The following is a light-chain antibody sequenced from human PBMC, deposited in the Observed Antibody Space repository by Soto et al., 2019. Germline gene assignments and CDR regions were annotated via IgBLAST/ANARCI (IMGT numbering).Light chain of an antibody. Sequence: QSALTQPASVSGSPGQPITISCTGTSSDVGSYNLVSWYQQHPGKAPKLMIYEGSKRPSGVSNRFSGSKSGNTASLTISGLQPEDEADYYCCSYAGSPPWVFGGGTKLTVL. CDR1: SSDVGSYNL. J-gene: IGLJ2*01. CDR2: EGS. V-gene: IGLV2-23*01. CDR3: CSYAGSPPWV.